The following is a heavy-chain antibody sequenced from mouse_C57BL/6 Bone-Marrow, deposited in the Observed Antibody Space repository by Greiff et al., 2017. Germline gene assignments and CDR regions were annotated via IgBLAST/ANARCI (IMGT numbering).Heavy chain of an antibody. J-gene: IGHJ1*03. D-gene: IGHD1-1*02. CDR3: APYGSYWYFDV. CDR1: GYTFTSYW. Sequence: QVQLQQSGAELVKPGASVKLSCKASGYTFTSYWMHWVKQRPGQGLEWIGMIHPNSGSTNYNEKFKSKATLTVDKSSSTAYMQLSSLTSVDSAVYYCAPYGSYWYFDVWGTGTTVTVSS. V-gene: IGHV1-64*01. CDR2: IHPNSGST.